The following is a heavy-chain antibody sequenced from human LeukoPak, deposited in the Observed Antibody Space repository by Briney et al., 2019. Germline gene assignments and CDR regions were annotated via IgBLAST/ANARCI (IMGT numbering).Heavy chain of an antibody. Sequence: GGSLRLSCAASGFTFSNYWMHWVRQAPGKGLVWVSRINSDGINTSYADSVKGRFTISRDNAKNTLNLQMNSLRAEDTAVYYCARGVSGSYLFDYWGQGTLVTVSS. V-gene: IGHV3-74*01. CDR3: ARGVSGSYLFDY. J-gene: IGHJ4*02. D-gene: IGHD1-26*01. CDR1: GFTFSNYW. CDR2: INSDGINT.